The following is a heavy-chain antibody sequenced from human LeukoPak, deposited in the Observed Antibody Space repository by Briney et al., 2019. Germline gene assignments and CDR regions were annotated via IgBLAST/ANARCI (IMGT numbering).Heavy chain of an antibody. CDR2: ISAYNGNT. D-gene: IGHD3-10*01. J-gene: IGHJ4*02. V-gene: IGHV1-18*01. Sequence: GASVKVSCKASGYTFTSYGISWVRQAPGQGLEWMGWISAYNGNTNYAQKLQGRVTMTTDTSTSTAYMELRSLRSDDTAVYYCARDPMITMVRGAVDYWGQGTLVTVSS. CDR1: GYTFTSYG. CDR3: ARDPMITMVRGAVDY.